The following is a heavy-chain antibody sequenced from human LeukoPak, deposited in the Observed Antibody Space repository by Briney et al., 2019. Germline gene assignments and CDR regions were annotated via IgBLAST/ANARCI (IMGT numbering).Heavy chain of an antibody. CDR1: GGSLSGYY. CDR3: AIIYGDYSDFDY. D-gene: IGHD4-17*01. Sequence: PSETLSLTCAVYGGSLSGYYWSRVRQPPGKGLEWIGEFTHHGSTNYNPSLKSRVTMSVDTCKKQFSLKLSSVTAADTAVYYCAIIYGDYSDFDYWGQGTLVTVSS. CDR2: FTHHGST. V-gene: IGHV4-34*01. J-gene: IGHJ4*02.